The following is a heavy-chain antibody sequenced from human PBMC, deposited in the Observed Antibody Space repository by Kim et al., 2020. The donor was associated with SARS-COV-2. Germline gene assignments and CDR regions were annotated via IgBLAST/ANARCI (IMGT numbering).Heavy chain of an antibody. V-gene: IGHV3-30*04. CDR2: ISYDGSNK. D-gene: IGHD3-3*01. CDR3: ATPRGDFWSGYYNPHFDY. CDR1: GFTFSAHA. J-gene: IGHJ4*02. Sequence: GGSLRLSCEASGFTFSAHALHWVRQAPGKGLEWVAVISYDGSNKYYADSVKGRFTISRDNSKNTLYLQMNSLRAEDTAVYYCATPRGDFWSGYYNPHFDYWGQGTLVTVSS.